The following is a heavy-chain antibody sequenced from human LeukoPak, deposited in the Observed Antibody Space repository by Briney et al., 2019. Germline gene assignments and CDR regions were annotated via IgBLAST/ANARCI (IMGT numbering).Heavy chain of an antibody. V-gene: IGHV1-18*01. CDR2: ISTYNGNT. CDR3: ARDRMDTGTYFDY. Sequence: ASVKVSCRSSGYTFTTYGITWVRQAPGQGLEWMGWISTYNGNTNYAQKLQGRVTMTTDASTSTAYMELRSLRSDDTAMYYCARDRMDTGTYFDYWGQGTLVTVSS. J-gene: IGHJ4*02. D-gene: IGHD5-18*01. CDR1: GYTFTTYG.